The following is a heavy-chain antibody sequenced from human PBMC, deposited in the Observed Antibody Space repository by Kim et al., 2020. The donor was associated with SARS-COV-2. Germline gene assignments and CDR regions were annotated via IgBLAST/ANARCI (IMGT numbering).Heavy chain of an antibody. CDR2: IYYSGST. CDR1: GISISSNSYY. Sequence: SETLSLTCTVSGISISSNSYYWGWLRQPPGKGLEWIGSIYYSGSTYYNSSLKSRVTISVDTSKNQFSLKLRSVIAADTAVYYCAKVFTRGAFGIWGQGTMVTVSS. J-gene: IGHJ3*02. D-gene: IGHD2-2*01. V-gene: IGHV4-39*01. CDR3: AKVFTRGAFGI.